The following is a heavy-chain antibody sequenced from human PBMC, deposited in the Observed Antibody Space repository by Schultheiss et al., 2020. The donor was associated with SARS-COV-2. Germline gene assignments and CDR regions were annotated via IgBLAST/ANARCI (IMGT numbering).Heavy chain of an antibody. Sequence: GGSLRLSCAASGFTFSSYWMSWVRQAPGKGLEWVAVISYDGSNKYYADSVKGRFTISRDNSRNTLYLQMNSLRAEDTAVYYCARFDSSSWYYYYGMDVWGQGTTVTVSS. J-gene: IGHJ6*02. CDR3: ARFDSSSWYYYYGMDV. V-gene: IGHV3-30*03. CDR1: GFTFSSYW. D-gene: IGHD6-13*01. CDR2: ISYDGSNK.